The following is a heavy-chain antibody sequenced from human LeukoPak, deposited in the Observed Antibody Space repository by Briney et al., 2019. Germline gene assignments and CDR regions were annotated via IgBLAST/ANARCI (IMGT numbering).Heavy chain of an antibody. V-gene: IGHV1-2*02. CDR3: ARERRSLVGFDP. J-gene: IGHJ5*02. Sequence: ASVKASCRASGYTFTGYYMHWVRQAPGQGLEWMGWINPNSGGTNYAQKFQGRVTMTRDTSISTAYMELSRLRSDDTAVYYCARERRSLVGFDPWGQGTLVTVSS. D-gene: IGHD1-26*01. CDR2: INPNSGGT. CDR1: GYTFTGYY.